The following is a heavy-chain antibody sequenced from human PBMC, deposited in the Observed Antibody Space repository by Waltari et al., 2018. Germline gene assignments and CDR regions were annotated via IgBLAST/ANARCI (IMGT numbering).Heavy chain of an antibody. V-gene: IGHV4-34*01. J-gene: IGHJ3*02. D-gene: IGHD3-22*01. Sequence: QVQLQQWGAGLLKPSETLSLTCAVYGGSFSGYYWSWIRQPPGKGLEWSGKITQRGSTNYNPTLKSRVTISVDTSENQFSLKLSSVSAADTAVYYCAREDSSGYPHDAFDIWGQGTMVTVSS. CDR2: ITQRGST. CDR1: GGSFSGYY. CDR3: AREDSSGYPHDAFDI.